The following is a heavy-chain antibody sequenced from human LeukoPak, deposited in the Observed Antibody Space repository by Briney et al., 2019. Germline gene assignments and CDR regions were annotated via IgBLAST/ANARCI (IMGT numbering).Heavy chain of an antibody. V-gene: IGHV4-34*01. Sequence: SETLSLTCAVSGGSLSGYYWSWIRQSPGKGLEWMGDIHHDGRTKYKSSFKSRITIFLVSSKNEVSLRLSPVTPADTALYFCARDVVPRDYGDTLNAYDPWDQGTMVTVS. CDR3: ARDVVPRDYGDTLNAYDP. D-gene: IGHD4-17*01. CDR2: IHHDGRT. J-gene: IGHJ3*01. CDR1: GGSLSGYY.